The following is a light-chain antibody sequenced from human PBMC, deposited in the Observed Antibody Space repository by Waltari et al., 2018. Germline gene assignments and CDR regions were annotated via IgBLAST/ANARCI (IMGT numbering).Light chain of an antibody. J-gene: IGKJ2*03. CDR3: QHGYGTPYS. V-gene: IGKV1-39*01. Sequence: DIQMTQSPSSLSASVGDRVTITCRTSENVNTYLNWYQQKPGKAPKLLIYKASTLQSGVPSRFSGGGSGTDYTFTISVRQSEDVATYYCQHGYGTPYSFGQGTKVEI. CDR2: KAS. CDR1: ENVNTY.